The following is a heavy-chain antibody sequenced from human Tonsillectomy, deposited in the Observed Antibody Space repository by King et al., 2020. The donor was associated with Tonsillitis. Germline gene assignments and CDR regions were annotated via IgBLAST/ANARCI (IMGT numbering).Heavy chain of an antibody. Sequence: VQLVESGGGLVQPGGSLRLSCAASGFTFSTYPMSWVRQAPGKGLEWVSAISGSGGSTYHADSVKGRFTISRDNSKNTLYLQMNSLRAEETAVYYCAKVGQAYYDFWSGHRNWFDPWGQGTLVTVSS. CDR3: AKVGQAYYDFWSGHRNWFDP. CDR2: ISGSGGST. CDR1: GFTFSTYP. V-gene: IGHV3-23*04. D-gene: IGHD3-3*01. J-gene: IGHJ5*02.